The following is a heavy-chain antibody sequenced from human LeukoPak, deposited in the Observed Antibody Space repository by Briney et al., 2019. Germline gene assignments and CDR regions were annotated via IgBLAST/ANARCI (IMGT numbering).Heavy chain of an antibody. CDR2: INSDGSST. V-gene: IGHV3-74*01. J-gene: IGHJ3*02. Sequence: GGSLRLSCAASGFTFSSYWMHWVRQAPGKGLVWVSRINSDGSSTSYADSVKGRFTISRDDAKNTLYLQMNSLRAEDTAVHYCAIFAAGDAFDIWGQGTMVTVSS. CDR3: AIFAAGDAFDI. D-gene: IGHD3-3*02. CDR1: GFTFSSYW.